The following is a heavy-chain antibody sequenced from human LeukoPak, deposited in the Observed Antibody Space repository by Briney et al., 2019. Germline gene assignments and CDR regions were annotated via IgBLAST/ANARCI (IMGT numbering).Heavy chain of an antibody. Sequence: ASVKVSCKASGYTFISFYMHWVRQAPGQGLEGMGVINPSGGSTAYAQQFQGRVTMTRDTSTSTVYMELTSLRSKNTAVYYCARHSLIGTTPFDYWGQGTLVTVSS. V-gene: IGHV1-46*01. CDR3: ARHSLIGTTPFDY. J-gene: IGHJ4*02. D-gene: IGHD1-20*01. CDR2: INPSGGST. CDR1: GYTFISFY.